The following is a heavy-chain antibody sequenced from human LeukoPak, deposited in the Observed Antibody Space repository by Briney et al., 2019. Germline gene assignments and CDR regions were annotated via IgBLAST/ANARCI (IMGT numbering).Heavy chain of an antibody. CDR2: ISYDGSNK. CDR1: RFTFSSYA. D-gene: IGHD3-3*01. Sequence: GSLRLSCAASRFTFSSYAMHWVRQAPGKGLEWVAVISYDGSNKYYADSVKGRFTISRDNSKNTLYLQMNSLRAEDTAVYYCARDDVLGDFWSGYFDYWGQGTLVTVSS. CDR3: ARDDVLGDFWSGYFDY. V-gene: IGHV3-30*04. J-gene: IGHJ4*02.